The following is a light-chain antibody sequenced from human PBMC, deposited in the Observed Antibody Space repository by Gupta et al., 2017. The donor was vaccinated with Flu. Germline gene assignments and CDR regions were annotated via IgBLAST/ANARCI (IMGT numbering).Light chain of an antibody. CDR1: SNDVGGYKF. J-gene: IGLJ1*01. V-gene: IGLV2-8*01. CDR3: GSYEGSKNFV. Sequence: QSAMTQPRSASASPGQSVTISCTGTSNDVGGYKFVSWYQHHPGKAPKLIIYEVNNRPSGFPDRFSASKSGNTASLTVSRLQAEDEADYYCGSYEGSKNFVFATGTEVTVL. CDR2: EVN.